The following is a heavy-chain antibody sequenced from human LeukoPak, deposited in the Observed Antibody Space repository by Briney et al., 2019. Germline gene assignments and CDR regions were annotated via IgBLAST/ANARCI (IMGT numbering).Heavy chain of an antibody. CDR3: ARGPSYCDF. J-gene: IGHJ4*02. CDR1: GGSISSDGFY. V-gene: IGHV4-31*03. CDR2: ISYSGST. Sequence: TLSLTCTVSGGSISSDGFYWSWVRQHPGKGLEWIGYISYSGSTYYNPSLKSRVSVSLDTSKSQFSLKLTSVTAADTAVYFCARGPSYCDFWGQGTLVTVSP.